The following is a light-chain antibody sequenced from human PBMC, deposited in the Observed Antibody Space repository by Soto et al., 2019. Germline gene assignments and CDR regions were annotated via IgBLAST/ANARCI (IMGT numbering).Light chain of an antibody. CDR3: QQYDSSPIT. CDR1: QSVSISY. J-gene: IGKJ5*01. V-gene: IGKV3-20*01. CDR2: GAS. Sequence: EIVLTQSPGTLSLSPGERATLSCRASQSVSISYLAWYQQKPGQAPSLLHYGASRRATGIPDRFSGSGSGTDFTLTISRLEPEDFAVYYCQQYDSSPITFGQGTRLEI.